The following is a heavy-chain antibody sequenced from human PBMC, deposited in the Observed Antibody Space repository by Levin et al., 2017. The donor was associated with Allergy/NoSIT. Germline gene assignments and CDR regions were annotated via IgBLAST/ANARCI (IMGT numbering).Heavy chain of an antibody. Sequence: GESLKISCVASGFTLSDHYVGWVRQIPGKGLEWVGRTTNTNPRSNSYTTEYAASVKGRFIVSRDDSENLVYLQMNSLKTEDTAFYYCARGQSGYQYAMDVWGQGTTVTVSS. V-gene: IGHV3-72*01. CDR1: GFTLSDHY. J-gene: IGHJ6*02. D-gene: IGHD3-3*01. CDR3: ARGQSGYQYAMDV. CDR2: TTNTNPRSNSYTT.